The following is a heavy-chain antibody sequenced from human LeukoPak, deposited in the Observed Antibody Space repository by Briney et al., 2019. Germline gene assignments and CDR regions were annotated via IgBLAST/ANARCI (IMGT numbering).Heavy chain of an antibody. Sequence: SETLSLTCAVYGGSFSGYYWSWIRQPPGKGLEWIGEINHSGSTNYNPSLKSRVTISVDTSKNQFSLKLSSVTAADTAVYYCARGVVYGYDYRGQGTLVTVSS. CDR3: ARGVVYGYDY. V-gene: IGHV4-34*01. D-gene: IGHD5-18*01. CDR2: INHSGST. CDR1: GGSFSGYY. J-gene: IGHJ4*02.